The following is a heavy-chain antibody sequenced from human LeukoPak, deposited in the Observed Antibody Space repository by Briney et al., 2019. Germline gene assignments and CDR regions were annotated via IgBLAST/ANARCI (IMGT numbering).Heavy chain of an antibody. D-gene: IGHD6-19*01. CDR1: GDSISSESYF. V-gene: IGHV4-61*02. CDR2: IQSTGGT. J-gene: IGHJ5*02. CDR3: AKGAGPPWFDP. Sequence: SETLSLTCTVSGDSISSESYFWSWIRQPAGKGLEWIGRIQSTGGTNYNPSLKSRVTISRDTSKNQFSLKVTSVTAADTAVYYCAKGAGPPWFDPWGQGTLVTVSS.